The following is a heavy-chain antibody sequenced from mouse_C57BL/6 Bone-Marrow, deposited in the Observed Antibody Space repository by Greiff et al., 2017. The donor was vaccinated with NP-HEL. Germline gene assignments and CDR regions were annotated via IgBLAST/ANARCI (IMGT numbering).Heavy chain of an antibody. Sequence: EVQLQQSGTVLARPGASVKMSCKTSGYTFTSYWMHWVKQRPGQGLEWIGAIYPGNSDTSYNQKFKGKAKLTAVTSASTAYMELSSLTNEDSAVYYCKGDYYGSSHWYFDVWGTGTTVTVSS. CDR1: GYTFTSYW. D-gene: IGHD1-1*01. V-gene: IGHV1-5*01. CDR3: KGDYYGSSHWYFDV. J-gene: IGHJ1*03. CDR2: IYPGNSDT.